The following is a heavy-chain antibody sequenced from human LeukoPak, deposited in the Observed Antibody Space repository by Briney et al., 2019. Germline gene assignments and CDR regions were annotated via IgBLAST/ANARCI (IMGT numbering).Heavy chain of an antibody. Sequence: GASVKVSCKASGGTFSSYAISWVRQAPGQGLEWMGGIIPIFGTANYAQKFQGRVTITADESTSTAYMELSSLRSEDTAVYYCAGQWLPPDNEYYYYGMDVWGQGTTVTVSS. CDR3: AGQWLPPDNEYYYYGMDV. CDR2: IIPIFGTA. J-gene: IGHJ6*02. D-gene: IGHD6-19*01. V-gene: IGHV1-69*13. CDR1: GGTFSSYA.